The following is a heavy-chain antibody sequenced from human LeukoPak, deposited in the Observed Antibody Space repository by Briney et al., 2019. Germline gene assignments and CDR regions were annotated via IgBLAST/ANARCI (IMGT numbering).Heavy chain of an antibody. D-gene: IGHD6-19*01. Sequence: ASVNVSCKASVYTFTSYAMHWVRQAPGQRLEWMGWINAGNGNTKYSQKFQGRVTITRDTSASTAYMELSSLRSEDTAVYYCARGWSSGWYNWFDPWGQGTLVTVSS. CDR1: VYTFTSYA. J-gene: IGHJ5*02. CDR3: ARGWSSGWYNWFDP. V-gene: IGHV1-3*01. CDR2: INAGNGNT.